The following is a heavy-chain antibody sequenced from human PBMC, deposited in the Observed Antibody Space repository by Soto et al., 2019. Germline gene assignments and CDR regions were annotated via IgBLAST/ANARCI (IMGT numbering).Heavy chain of an antibody. CDR3: ARQLFSSDYFYDFDY. CDR2: IYHSGSS. Sequence: PSETLSLTCTVSGYSISSGYYWGWIRQPPGKGLEWIGSIYHSGSSYYNPSLKSRVTILVDTSKNQFSLKLSSVTAADTAVYNCARQLFSSDYFYDFDYWGQGALATVSS. D-gene: IGHD6-19*01. J-gene: IGHJ4*02. V-gene: IGHV4-38-2*02. CDR1: GYSISSGYY.